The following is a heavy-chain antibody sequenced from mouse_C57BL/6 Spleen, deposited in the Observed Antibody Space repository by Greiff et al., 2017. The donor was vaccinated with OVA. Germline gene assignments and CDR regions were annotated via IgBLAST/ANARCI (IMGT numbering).Heavy chain of an antibody. Sequence: QVQLQQSGAELVRPGPSVKVSCKASGYAFTNYLIEWVKQRPGQGLEWIGVINPGSGGTNYNEKFKGKATLTADKSSSTAYMQLSSLTSEDSAVYFCARSTRSSFDYWGQGTTLTVSS. CDR2: INPGSGGT. D-gene: IGHD1-1*01. CDR3: ARSTRSSFDY. V-gene: IGHV1-54*01. J-gene: IGHJ2*01. CDR1: GYAFTNYL.